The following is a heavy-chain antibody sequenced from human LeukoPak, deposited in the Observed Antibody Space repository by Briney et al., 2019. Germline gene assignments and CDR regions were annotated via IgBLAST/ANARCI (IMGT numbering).Heavy chain of an antibody. V-gene: IGHV1-18*01. Sequence: ASVKVSCKASGYTFTSYGISWVRQAPGQGLEWMGWISAYNGNTNYAQKLQGRVTMTTDTSTSTAYMELRSLRSDDTAVYYCARDPKYYYGSGSYSLFDYWGQGTLVTVSS. CDR2: ISAYNGNT. CDR1: GYTFTSYG. CDR3: ARDPKYYYGSGSYSLFDY. D-gene: IGHD3-10*01. J-gene: IGHJ4*02.